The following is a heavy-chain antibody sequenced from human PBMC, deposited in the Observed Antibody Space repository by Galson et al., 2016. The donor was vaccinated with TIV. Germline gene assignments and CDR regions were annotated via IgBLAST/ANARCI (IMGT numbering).Heavy chain of an antibody. J-gene: IGHJ4*02. D-gene: IGHD6-19*01. V-gene: IGHV2-5*02. CDR3: AHGSGWLLDY. Sequence: PALVKPTQTLTLTCSFSGFSLASTAVGVGWVRQPPGEALDWLGLIYWDDQKWYRPSLQNRITITKDTSKNHVVLTLTNLEPADTGTYYCAHGSGWLLDYWGQGILVTASS. CDR2: IYWDDQK. CDR1: GFSLASTAVG.